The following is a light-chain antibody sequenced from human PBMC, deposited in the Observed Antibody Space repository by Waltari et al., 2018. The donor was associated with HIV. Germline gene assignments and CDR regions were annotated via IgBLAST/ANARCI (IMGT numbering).Light chain of an antibody. CDR1: QGIGRW. Sequence: IKLTHSLSPLSASVGTKFTIPCRASQGIGRWLAWYQQKPGRAPKLLIYKASSLERGVPSRFSGSGSGTEFTLSISSLQPDDFATYYCQEYNSIAGYTYGQGTKLEVK. V-gene: IGKV1-5*03. CDR3: QEYNSIAGYT. J-gene: IGKJ2*01. CDR2: KAS.